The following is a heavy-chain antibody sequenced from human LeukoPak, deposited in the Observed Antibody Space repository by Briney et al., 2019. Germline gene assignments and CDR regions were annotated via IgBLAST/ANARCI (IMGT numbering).Heavy chain of an antibody. CDR3: ARATAMADY. J-gene: IGHJ4*02. CDR2: IWYDGSNK. D-gene: IGHD5-18*01. V-gene: IGHV3-33*01. Sequence: PGRSLRLSCAASGCTFSSYGMHWIRQAPGKGLEWVAVIWYDGSNKYYADSVKGRFTISRDNSKNTLYLQMNSLRAEDTAVYYCARATAMADYWGQGTLVTVSS. CDR1: GCTFSSYG.